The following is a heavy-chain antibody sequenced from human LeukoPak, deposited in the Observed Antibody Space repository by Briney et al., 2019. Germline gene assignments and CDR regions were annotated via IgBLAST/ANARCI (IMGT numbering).Heavy chain of an antibody. Sequence: GGSLRLSCAASGFTFDDYAMHWVRQAPGKGLEWVSGISWNSGSIGYADSVKGRFTISRDNAKNSLYLQMNSLRAEDTALYYCAKARYDTYLDYWGQGTLVTVSS. V-gene: IGHV3-9*01. CDR2: ISWNSGSI. CDR3: AKARYDTYLDY. J-gene: IGHJ4*02. D-gene: IGHD3-22*01. CDR1: GFTFDDYA.